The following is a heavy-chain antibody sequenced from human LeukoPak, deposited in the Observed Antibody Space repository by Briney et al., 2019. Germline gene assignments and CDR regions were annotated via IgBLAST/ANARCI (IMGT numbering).Heavy chain of an antibody. CDR3: ARSTADGSGTYYTLVFDY. J-gene: IGHJ4*02. CDR2: ISAYKGGT. D-gene: IGHD3-10*01. Sequence: GASVKVSCKASGYTFSSYGISWVRHAPGQGLEWMGWISAYKGGTNYAEKFQGRVTMTTDTSTSTAYMELRSLRSDDTAVYYCARSTADGSGTYYTLVFDYWGQGTLVTVSS. V-gene: IGHV1-18*01. CDR1: GYTFSSYG.